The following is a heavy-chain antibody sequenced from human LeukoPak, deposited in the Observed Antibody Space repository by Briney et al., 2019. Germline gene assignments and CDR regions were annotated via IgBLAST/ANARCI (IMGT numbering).Heavy chain of an antibody. CDR1: GGTFSSYA. Sequence: SVKVSCKASGGTFSSYAISWVRQAPGQGLEWMGGIIPIFGTANYAQKFQGRVTITADESTSTAYMELSSLRSEDTAVCYCASPSSDYYGSGSYYRSGYYYYYMDVWGKGTTVTVSS. CDR3: ASPSSDYYGSGSYYRSGYYYYYMDV. J-gene: IGHJ6*03. D-gene: IGHD3-10*01. CDR2: IIPIFGTA. V-gene: IGHV1-69*13.